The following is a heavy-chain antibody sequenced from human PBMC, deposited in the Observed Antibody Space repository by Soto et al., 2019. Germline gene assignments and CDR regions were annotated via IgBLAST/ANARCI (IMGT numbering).Heavy chain of an antibody. J-gene: IGHJ4*02. CDR1: GFTFSSYS. Sequence: EVQLVESGGGLVQPGGSLRLSCAASGFTFSSYSMNWVRQAPGKGLEWVSYISSSSSTIYYADSVKGRFTISRDNAKNSLYLQMNILRDEDTAVYYCARDGGYSYGPNDYWGQGTLVTVSS. D-gene: IGHD5-18*01. V-gene: IGHV3-48*02. CDR2: ISSSSSTI. CDR3: ARDGGYSYGPNDY.